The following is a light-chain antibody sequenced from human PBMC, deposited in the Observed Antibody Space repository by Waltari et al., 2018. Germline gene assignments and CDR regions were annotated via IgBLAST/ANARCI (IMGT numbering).Light chain of an antibody. CDR1: QSVSSSY. V-gene: IGKV3-20*01. Sequence: EIVLTQSPGTLSLSPGKRATLSCRASQSVSSSYLAWYQQKPGQAPRHLIHGASSRATGIPGRFSGSGSGTDFTLTISRLGPEDFAVYYCQQYGRSWNTFGQGTKLEIK. CDR3: QQYGRSWNT. CDR2: GAS. J-gene: IGKJ2*01.